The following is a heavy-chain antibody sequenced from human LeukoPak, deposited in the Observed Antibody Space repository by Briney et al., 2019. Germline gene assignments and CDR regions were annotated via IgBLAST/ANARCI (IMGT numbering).Heavy chain of an antibody. CDR3: ARGPSSYCSGGSCYWFDP. Sequence: GGSLRLSCAASGFTFSSSAMHWVRQAPDKGLEWVAVISYDGSNKYYADSVKGRFTISRDNAKNSLYLQMNSLRAEDTAVYYCARGPSSYCSGGSCYWFDPWGQGTLVTVSS. CDR2: ISYDGSNK. V-gene: IGHV3-30-3*01. D-gene: IGHD2-15*01. J-gene: IGHJ5*02. CDR1: GFTFSSSA.